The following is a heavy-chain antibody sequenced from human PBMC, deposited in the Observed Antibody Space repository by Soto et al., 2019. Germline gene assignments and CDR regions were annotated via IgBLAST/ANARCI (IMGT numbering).Heavy chain of an antibody. CDR1: GFTFSTYA. D-gene: IGHD3-10*01. CDR2: ISASGETT. V-gene: IGHV3-23*01. CDR3: AKWVEVTMVRGVIRACDY. Sequence: EVQLWESGGGLAQPGGSLRLSCAASGFTFSTYAMTWVRQAPGKGLEWVSAISASGETTSSADSVEGRFTISRDNSKNTLYLRMNRLRAEATVVYYCAKWVEVTMVRGVIRACDYWGQGNLVTVSS. J-gene: IGHJ4*02.